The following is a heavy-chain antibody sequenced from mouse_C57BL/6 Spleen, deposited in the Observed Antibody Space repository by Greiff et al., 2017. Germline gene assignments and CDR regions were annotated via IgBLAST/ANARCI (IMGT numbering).Heavy chain of an antibody. CDR2: ISYDGSN. V-gene: IGHV3-6*01. CDR3: ACYYSNF. J-gene: IGHJ3*01. CDR1: GYSITSGYY. Sequence: ESGPGLVKPSQSLSLTCSVTGYSITSGYYWNWIRQFPGNKLEWMGYISYDGSNNYNPSLKNRISITRDTSKNQFFLKLNSVTTEDTATYYCACYYSNFWGQGTLVTVSA. D-gene: IGHD2-5*01.